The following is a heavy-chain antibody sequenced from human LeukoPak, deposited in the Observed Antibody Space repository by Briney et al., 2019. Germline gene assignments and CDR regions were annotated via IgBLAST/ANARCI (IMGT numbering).Heavy chain of an antibody. J-gene: IGHJ4*02. Sequence: PGGSLRXXCAXXGXXFTFSTSGMHWVRQAPGKGLEWVAFIQYDDSEKSYADSVKGRCTTSRDNSKSTVYLQMDSLRVEDTAVYYCAREGGTVEIGEFDYWGQGTLVTVSS. CDR1: GXXFTFSTSG. CDR2: IQYDDSEK. V-gene: IGHV3-30*02. D-gene: IGHD1-7*01. CDR3: AREGGTVEIGEFDY.